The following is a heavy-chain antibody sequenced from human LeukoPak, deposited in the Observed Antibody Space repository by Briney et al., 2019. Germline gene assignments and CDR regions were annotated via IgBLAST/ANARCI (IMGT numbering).Heavy chain of an antibody. J-gene: IGHJ1*01. CDR3: AKEYELEARYFDWQWVQH. D-gene: IGHD3-9*01. V-gene: IGHV3-48*04. Sequence: PGGSLRLSCAASGFTFSTHNMDWVRQAPGKGLEWISYIKSGGDVTYYADSVKGRFTISRDNAKNSLYLQMNSLRAEDTAVYYCAKEYELEARYFDWQWVQHWGQGTLVTVSS. CDR1: GFTFSTHN. CDR2: IKSGGDVT.